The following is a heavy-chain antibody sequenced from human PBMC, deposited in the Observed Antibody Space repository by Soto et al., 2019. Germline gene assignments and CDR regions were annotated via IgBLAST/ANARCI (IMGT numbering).Heavy chain of an antibody. CDR2: IWYDGSNK. D-gene: IGHD6-13*01. Sequence: QVQLVESGGGVVQPGRSLRLSCAASGFTFSSYGMHWVRQAPGKGLEWVAVIWYDGSNKYYADSVKGRFTNSRDNFKNTLYLVMNSLRDEDTAVYYCARCGIAACDYWGQGTLVTVSS. J-gene: IGHJ4*02. CDR1: GFTFSSYG. V-gene: IGHV3-33*01. CDR3: ARCGIAACDY.